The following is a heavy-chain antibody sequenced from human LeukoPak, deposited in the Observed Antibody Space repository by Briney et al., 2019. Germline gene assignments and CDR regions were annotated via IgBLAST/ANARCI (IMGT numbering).Heavy chain of an antibody. CDR2: IYYSGST. J-gene: IGHJ4*02. CDR1: GGSISSSSYC. D-gene: IGHD1-26*01. V-gene: IGHV4-39*01. CDR3: ARRAGAFDY. Sequence: PSETLSLTCTVSGGSISSSSYCWGWIRQPPGKGLEWIGSIYYSGSTYYNPSLKSRVTISVDTSKNQFSLKLSSVTAADTAVYYCARRAGAFDYWGQGTLVTVSS.